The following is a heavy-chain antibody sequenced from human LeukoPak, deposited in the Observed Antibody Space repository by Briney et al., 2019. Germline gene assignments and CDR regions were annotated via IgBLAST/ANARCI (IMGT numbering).Heavy chain of an antibody. Sequence: SETLSLTCAVSGVSISTSEWWIWVRQPPGQGLACIGEIHRDGRTRYNPSLTSRVTMSMDYSKNQFSLNVRFVTAADTAIYYCGKTDIYFNPIDYWGPGSLVTVSS. CDR2: IHRDGRT. CDR3: GKTDIYFNPIDY. CDR1: GVSISTSEW. J-gene: IGHJ4*02. V-gene: IGHV4-4*02. D-gene: IGHD3-9*01.